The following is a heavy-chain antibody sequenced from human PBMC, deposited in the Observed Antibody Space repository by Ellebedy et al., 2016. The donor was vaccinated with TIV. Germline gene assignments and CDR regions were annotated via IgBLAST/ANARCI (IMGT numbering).Heavy chain of an antibody. D-gene: IGHD6-13*01. Sequence: GESLKISXAASGFAVSSSGMHWVRQAPGKGLEWVSYISSSSSTIYYADSVKGRFTISRDNAKNSLYLQMNSLRAEDTAVYYCARDDISIAAAGTYFDLWGRGTLVTVSS. J-gene: IGHJ2*01. CDR1: GFAVSSSG. CDR3: ARDDISIAAAGTYFDL. CDR2: ISSSSSTI. V-gene: IGHV3-48*04.